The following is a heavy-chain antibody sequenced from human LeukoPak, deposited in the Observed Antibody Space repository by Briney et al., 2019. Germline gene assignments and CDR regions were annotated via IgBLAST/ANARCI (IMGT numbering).Heavy chain of an antibody. Sequence: GGSLRLSCTASGFTFGDYAMSWVRQAPGKGLEWVSAISGSGGSTYYADSVKGRFTISRDNSKNTLYLQMNSLRAEDTAVYYCAKILSGKLRYIGAFDIWDQGTMVTVSS. CDR2: ISGSGGST. D-gene: IGHD3-9*01. CDR3: AKILSGKLRYIGAFDI. J-gene: IGHJ3*02. V-gene: IGHV3-23*01. CDR1: GFTFGDYA.